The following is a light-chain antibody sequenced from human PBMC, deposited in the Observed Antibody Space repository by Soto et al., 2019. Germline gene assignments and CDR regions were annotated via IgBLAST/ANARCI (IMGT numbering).Light chain of an antibody. J-gene: IGKJ2*01. CDR1: QGISNY. CDR3: QHYNNAPYT. CDR2: SAS. Sequence: DIQMTQSPSSLSASVGDRVTITCRASQGISNYLAWYQQKPGKVPKLLIYSASTLQSGVPSRFSGSGSGTDFTLTISSLEPEDVVTYYCQHYNNAPYTFGQGTKLEIK. V-gene: IGKV1-27*01.